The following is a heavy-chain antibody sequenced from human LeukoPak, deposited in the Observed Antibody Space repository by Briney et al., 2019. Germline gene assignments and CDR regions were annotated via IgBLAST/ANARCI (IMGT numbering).Heavy chain of an antibody. CDR2: ISYDGSNK. V-gene: IGHV3-30*03. CDR3: AAGEFDC. Sequence: GGSLRLSCAASGFTFSSYGMHWVRQAPGKGLEWVAVISYDGSNKYYADSVKGRFTISRDNSKNTLYLQMNSLRAEDTAVYYCAAGEFDCWGQGTLVTVSS. J-gene: IGHJ4*02. CDR1: GFTFSSYG. D-gene: IGHD3-10*01.